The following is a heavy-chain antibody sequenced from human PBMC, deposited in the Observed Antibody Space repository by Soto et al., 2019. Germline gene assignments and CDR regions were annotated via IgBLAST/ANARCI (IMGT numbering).Heavy chain of an antibody. CDR2: IYNSGST. D-gene: IGHD6-6*01. V-gene: IGHV4-30-2*01. CDR1: GGSISSGTDS. Sequence: SETLSLTCAVSGGSISSGTDSWSWIRLPPGKALEWIGYIYNSGSTYYNPSLKSRVTISVDRSKNQFSLKLSSVTAADTAVYYCARDQRSSSGRHFDYWGQGTPVTVSS. J-gene: IGHJ4*02. CDR3: ARDQRSSSGRHFDY.